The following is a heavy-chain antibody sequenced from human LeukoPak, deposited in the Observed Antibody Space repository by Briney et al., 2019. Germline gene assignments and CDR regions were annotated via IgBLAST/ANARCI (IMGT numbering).Heavy chain of an antibody. J-gene: IGHJ6*03. D-gene: IGHD3-10*01. V-gene: IGHV4-38-2*02. CDR1: DYSISSGYGYY. Sequence: PSETLSLTCTVSDYSISSGYGYYWGWIRQPPGKGLEWIGNIYHSGITYYNHFNSSLKSRVTISIDTSKNQFSLRLTSVTAADTAVYYCARESSGRWFGELPPYYYYYYMDVWGKGTTVTISS. CDR3: ARESSGRWFGELPPYYYYYYMDV. CDR2: IYHSGIT.